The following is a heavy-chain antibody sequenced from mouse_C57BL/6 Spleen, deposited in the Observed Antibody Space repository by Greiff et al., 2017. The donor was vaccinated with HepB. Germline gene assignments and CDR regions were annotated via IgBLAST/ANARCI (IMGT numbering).Heavy chain of an antibody. CDR3: ARWGNYAMDY. CDR2: IYPRSGNT. V-gene: IGHV1-81*01. Sequence: VQLVESGAELARPGASVKLSCKASGYTFTSYGISWVKQRTGQGLEWIGEIYPRSGNTYYNEKFKGKATLTADKSSSTAYMELRSLTSEDSAVYFCARWGNYAMDYWGQGTSVTVSS. CDR1: GYTFTSYG. J-gene: IGHJ4*01.